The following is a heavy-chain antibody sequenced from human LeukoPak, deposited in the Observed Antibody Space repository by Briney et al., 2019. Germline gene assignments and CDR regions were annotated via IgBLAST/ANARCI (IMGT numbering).Heavy chain of an antibody. D-gene: IGHD1-26*01. CDR1: GFSFRNYA. CDR2: INTDGRIT. J-gene: IGHJ4*02. Sequence: WGSLRLSCVASGFSFRNYAIHWVRQAPGKGLEYVSVINTDGRITYYADSVKGRFTISRDNSKNTVYLQMGSLRGEDMAVYYCTRDGGSFCDFDYWGQGALVTVSS. V-gene: IGHV3-64*02. CDR3: TRDGGSFCDFDY.